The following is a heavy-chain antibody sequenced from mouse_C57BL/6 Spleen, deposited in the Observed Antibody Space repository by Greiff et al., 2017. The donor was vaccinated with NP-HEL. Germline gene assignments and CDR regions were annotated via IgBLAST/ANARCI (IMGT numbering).Heavy chain of an antibody. CDR2: YPGSGNTY. J-gene: IGHJ2*01. D-gene: IGHD1-1*01. CDR1: YTFTDYYM. V-gene: IGHV1-83*01. CDR3: RCTTVVATPGY. Sequence: VQLKESGPELVKPGASVKMSCKASGYTFTDYYMHWVKQKPGKGLEWIGEIYPGSGNTYYNEKFKGKATLTADTSSSTADMQLSSLTSEDSAVYFCARCTTVVATPGYWGQGTTLTVSS.